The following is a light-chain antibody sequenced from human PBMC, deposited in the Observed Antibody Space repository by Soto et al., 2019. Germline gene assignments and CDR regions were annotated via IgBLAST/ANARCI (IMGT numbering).Light chain of an antibody. CDR3: QQYGSSPT. V-gene: IGKV3-20*01. Sequence: VLTQSPGTLSLSPGERATLSCRASQSVSNNYLAWYQQKPGQAPRRLIYGASTRATGIPDRFIGSGSGTDFTLTIGRLEPEDSAVDYCQQYGSSPTFGEGTRLEI. CDR2: GAS. J-gene: IGKJ5*01. CDR1: QSVSNNY.